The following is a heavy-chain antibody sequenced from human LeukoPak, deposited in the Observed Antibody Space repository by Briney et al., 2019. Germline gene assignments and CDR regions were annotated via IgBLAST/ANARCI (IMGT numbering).Heavy chain of an antibody. J-gene: IGHJ6*02. Sequence: ASVKVSCKASGYTFTSYYINSVRQATPQGLEWMGWMNPKRGNPGYAQKFQGRVTMTRNTSISTAYMELSSLRSEDTAVYYCARTLWFVESFYGMDVWGQGTTVTVSS. CDR1: GYTFTSYY. V-gene: IGHV1-8*01. D-gene: IGHD3-10*01. CDR3: ARTLWFVESFYGMDV. CDR2: MNPKRGNP.